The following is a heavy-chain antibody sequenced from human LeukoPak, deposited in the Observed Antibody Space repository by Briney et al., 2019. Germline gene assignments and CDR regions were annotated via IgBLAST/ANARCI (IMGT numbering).Heavy chain of an antibody. CDR3: ARDQFALGLFGY. V-gene: IGHV3-53*01. D-gene: IGHD3-16*01. J-gene: IGHJ4*02. CDR2: IYSGGST. CDR1: GFTVSSNY. Sequence: GGTLRLSCAASGFTVSSNYMSWVRQAPGKGLEWVSVIYSGGSTYYADSVKGRFTISRDSPKNTLYLQMNSLRAEDTAVYYCARDQFALGLFGYWGQGTLVTVSA.